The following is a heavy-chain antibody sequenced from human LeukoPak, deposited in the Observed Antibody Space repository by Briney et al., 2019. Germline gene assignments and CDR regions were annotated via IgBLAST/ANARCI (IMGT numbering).Heavy chain of an antibody. D-gene: IGHD6-19*01. CDR2: ISGSGGST. Sequence: GGSLRLSCAASGFTFSSYAMSWVRQAPGKGLVWVSAISGSGGSTYYADSVKGRFTISRDNSKNTLYLQMNSLRAEDTAVYYCAKGLHRQWLVPHYFDYWGQGTLVTVSS. J-gene: IGHJ4*02. V-gene: IGHV3-23*01. CDR3: AKGLHRQWLVPHYFDY. CDR1: GFTFSSYA.